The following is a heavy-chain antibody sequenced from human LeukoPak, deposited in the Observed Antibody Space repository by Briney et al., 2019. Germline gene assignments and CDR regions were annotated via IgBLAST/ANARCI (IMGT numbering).Heavy chain of an antibody. J-gene: IGHJ4*02. CDR2: IYYSGST. Sequence: SETLSLTRTVSGGSISGYYWSWIRQPPGKGLEWIGYIYYSGSTNYNPSLKSRVTISVDTSKNQFSLKLNSVTAADTAVYYCARRNARGWPYLDYWGQGTLVTVSS. D-gene: IGHD6-19*01. CDR3: ARRNARGWPYLDY. CDR1: GGSISGYY. V-gene: IGHV4-59*08.